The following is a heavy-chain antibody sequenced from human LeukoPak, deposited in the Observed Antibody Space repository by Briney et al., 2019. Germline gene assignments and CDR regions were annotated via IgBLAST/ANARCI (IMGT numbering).Heavy chain of an antibody. CDR2: IDPSDSYT. J-gene: IGHJ4*02. CDR1: GYSFTSYW. D-gene: IGHD2-2*01. V-gene: IGHV5-10-1*01. Sequence: SGESLKISCKGSGYSFTSYWISWVRQMPGKGLEWMGRIDPSDSYTNYSPSFQGHVTISADKSISTAYLQWSSLKASDTAMYYCARVAGYCSSTSCSAGDYWGQGTLVTVSS. CDR3: ARVAGYCSSTSCSAGDY.